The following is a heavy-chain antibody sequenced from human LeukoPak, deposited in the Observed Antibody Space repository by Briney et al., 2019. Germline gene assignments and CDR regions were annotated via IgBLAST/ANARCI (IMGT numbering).Heavy chain of an antibody. Sequence: ASVKLSCKASGYTFTSYGMSWVRQAPGQGLEWMGWISAYNGNTNYAQKLQGRFTMTTDTSTSTAYMELRSLRSDDTAVYYCARDVIFIRFVVIFDPWGQGTLVTVSS. V-gene: IGHV1-18*04. J-gene: IGHJ5*02. D-gene: IGHD3-22*01. CDR3: ARDVIFIRFVVIFDP. CDR1: GYTFTSYG. CDR2: ISAYNGNT.